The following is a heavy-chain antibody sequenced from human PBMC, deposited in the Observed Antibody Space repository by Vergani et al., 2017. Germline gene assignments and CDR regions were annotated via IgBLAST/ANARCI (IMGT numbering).Heavy chain of an antibody. CDR2: ISGSGGST. J-gene: IGHJ4*02. Sequence: EVQLLESGGGLVQPGGSLRLSCAASGFTFSSYAMSWVRQAPGKGLGWVSAISGSGGSTYYADSVKGRFTISRDNSKNTLYLQMNSLRAEDTAVYYCAKVGSSGSYHIXFDYWGQGTLVTVSS. CDR3: AKVGSSGSYHIXFDY. CDR1: GFTFSSYA. V-gene: IGHV3-23*01. D-gene: IGHD1-26*01.